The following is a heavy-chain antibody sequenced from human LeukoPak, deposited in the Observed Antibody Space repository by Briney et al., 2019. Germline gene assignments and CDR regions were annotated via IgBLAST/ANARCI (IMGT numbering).Heavy chain of an antibody. D-gene: IGHD6-13*01. J-gene: IGHJ4*02. CDR1: GFTFSRYA. CDR3: AKTDRSTTIAAAGTVDY. V-gene: IGHV3-23*01. Sequence: GGSLRLSCAASGFTFSRYAMSWLRQAPGKGLEWVSAMSGSGGSTYYADSVKGRFTISRDNSKNTLYLQMNSLRAEDMAIYNCAKTDRSTTIAAAGTVDYWGQGTLVTVSS. CDR2: MSGSGGST.